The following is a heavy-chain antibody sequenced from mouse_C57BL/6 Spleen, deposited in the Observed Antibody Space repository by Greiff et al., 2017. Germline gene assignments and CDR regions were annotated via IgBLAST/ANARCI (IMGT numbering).Heavy chain of an antibody. V-gene: IGHV1-15*01. Sequence: QVQLQQSWAELVRPGASVTLSCKASGYTFTDYEMHWVKQTPVHGLEWIGAIDPETGGTAYNQKFKGKAILTADKSSSTAYMELRSLTSEDSAVYYCTRGRVTVPAMDSWGQGTSVTVSS. J-gene: IGHJ4*01. CDR2: IDPETGGT. CDR3: TRGRVTVPAMDS. D-gene: IGHD2-1*01. CDR1: GYTFTDYE.